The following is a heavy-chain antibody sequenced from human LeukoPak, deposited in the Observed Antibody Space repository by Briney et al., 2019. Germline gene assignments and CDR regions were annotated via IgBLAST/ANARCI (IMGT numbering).Heavy chain of an antibody. CDR1: GVTFSSYV. CDR3: AKAPTTKVTMIVVVITKTEYYFDY. Sequence: PGGSLRLSCEASGVTFSSYVMSWVRQAPGKGPEWVSGISGSGGGTYYADSVKGRFTISRDNSKNTLYLQMNSLRAEDTAVYYCAKAPTTKVTMIVVVITKTEYYFDYWGQGTLVTVSS. CDR2: ISGSGGGT. V-gene: IGHV3-23*01. J-gene: IGHJ4*02. D-gene: IGHD3-22*01.